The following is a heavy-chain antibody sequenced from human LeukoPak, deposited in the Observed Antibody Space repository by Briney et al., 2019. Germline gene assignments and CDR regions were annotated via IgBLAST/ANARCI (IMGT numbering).Heavy chain of an antibody. V-gene: IGHV1-18*01. D-gene: IGHD3-3*01. Sequence: ASVKVSCKASGYTFTSYGISWVRQAPGQGLEWMGWISAYNGNTNYAQKLQGRVTMTTDTSTSTAYMELSSLRSEDTAVYYCAVESQRFLEWSNTYFYYYYYYYMDVWGKGTTVTVSS. CDR1: GYTFTSYG. CDR3: AVESQRFLEWSNTYFYYYYYYYMDV. CDR2: ISAYNGNT. J-gene: IGHJ6*03.